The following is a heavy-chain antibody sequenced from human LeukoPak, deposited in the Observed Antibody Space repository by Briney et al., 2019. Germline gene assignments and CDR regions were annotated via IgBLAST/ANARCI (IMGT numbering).Heavy chain of an antibody. J-gene: IGHJ4*02. CDR3: AKSSGPTDY. Sequence: PGGSLRLSCAASGFTFSSYAMSWVRQAPGKGLEWVSYISSSSSTIYYVDSVKGRFTISRDNSKNTLYLQMNSLRAEDTAVYYCAKSSGPTDYWGQGTLVTVSS. CDR2: ISSSSSTI. V-gene: IGHV3-48*01. CDR1: GFTFSSYA.